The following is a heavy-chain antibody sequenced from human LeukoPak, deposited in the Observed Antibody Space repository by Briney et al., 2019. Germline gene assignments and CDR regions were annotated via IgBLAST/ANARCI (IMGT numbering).Heavy chain of an antibody. V-gene: IGHV4-4*07. CDR1: GGSMKPYY. Sequence: HPSETLSLTCTVSGGSMKPYYWTWIRQPAGKGLEFIGRVYDTGSTNYNPSLKSRVTISVDTSKNQFSLKLSSVTAADTAVYYCARISSGLDWYFDLWGRGTLVTVSS. J-gene: IGHJ2*01. CDR2: VYDTGST. CDR3: ARISSGLDWYFDL. D-gene: IGHD6-19*01.